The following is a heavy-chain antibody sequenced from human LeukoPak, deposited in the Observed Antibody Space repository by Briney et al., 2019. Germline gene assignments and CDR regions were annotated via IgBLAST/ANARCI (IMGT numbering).Heavy chain of an antibody. CDR3: AKGTSGWSHFHY. Sequence: PSETLSLTCTVSGASFSSSSYSWAWIRQPPGKGLECIGTMYYSGSTYYNPSLKSRVTISLDTSRNQFSLKLSSVTAADTAVYYCAKGTSGWSHFHYWGQGTLVTVSS. D-gene: IGHD6-19*01. J-gene: IGHJ4*02. CDR2: MYYSGST. CDR1: GASFSSSSYS. V-gene: IGHV4-39*07.